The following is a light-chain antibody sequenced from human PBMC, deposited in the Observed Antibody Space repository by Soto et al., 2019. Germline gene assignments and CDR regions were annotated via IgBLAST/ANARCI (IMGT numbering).Light chain of an antibody. Sequence: QSVLTQPASVSGSPGQSITISCTGTSSDVGGYNYVSWYQQHPGKAPKLMIYDVSNRPSGVSNRFSGSKSGNTASLTISGLQAEDEADYYCSSYTSSSNLDGFGTGTKATVL. CDR1: SSDVGGYNY. J-gene: IGLJ1*01. V-gene: IGLV2-14*01. CDR3: SSYTSSSNLDG. CDR2: DVS.